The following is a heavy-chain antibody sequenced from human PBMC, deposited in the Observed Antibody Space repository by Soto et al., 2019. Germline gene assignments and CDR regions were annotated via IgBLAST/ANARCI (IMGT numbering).Heavy chain of an antibody. CDR2: IYYSGST. D-gene: IGHD1-1*01. J-gene: IGHJ2*01. CDR1: GGSISSSSYY. V-gene: IGHV4-39*01. CDR3: ARTTTWPSTYWYFDL. Sequence: QLQLQESGPGLVKPSETLSLTCTVSGGSISSSSYYWGWIRQPPGKGLEWIGSIYYSGSTYYNPSLKSRVTISVDTSKNQFSLKLSSVTAADTAVYYCARTTTWPSTYWYFDLWGRGTLVTVSS.